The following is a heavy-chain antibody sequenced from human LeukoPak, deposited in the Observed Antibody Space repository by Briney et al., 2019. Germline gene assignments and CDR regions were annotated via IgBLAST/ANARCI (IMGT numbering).Heavy chain of an antibody. D-gene: IGHD2/OR15-2a*01. J-gene: IGHJ4*02. Sequence: GGSLRLSCAASGFTFSTYGMHWVRQAPGKGLEWVAVISNDGSKKHYADSVKGRFTISRDDSKNTLCLQMNSLRAEDTAVYYCAKDLYHYFDYWGQGTLVTDSS. CDR1: GFTFSTYG. CDR2: ISNDGSKK. CDR3: AKDLYHYFDY. V-gene: IGHV3-30*18.